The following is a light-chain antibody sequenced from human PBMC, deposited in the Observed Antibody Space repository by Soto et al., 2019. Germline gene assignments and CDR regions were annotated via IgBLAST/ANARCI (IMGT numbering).Light chain of an antibody. Sequence: DIVMTQSPDSLAVSLVERATINCKSSQSVLYDSNNKNYLAWYQQKPGQPPKLLIYWASTRESGVPDRFSGTGSGTDFTLTISSLQAEDVAVYYCQQYYSIPKTFGQGTKV. CDR1: QSVLYDSNNKNY. J-gene: IGKJ1*01. V-gene: IGKV4-1*01. CDR3: QQYYSIPKT. CDR2: WAS.